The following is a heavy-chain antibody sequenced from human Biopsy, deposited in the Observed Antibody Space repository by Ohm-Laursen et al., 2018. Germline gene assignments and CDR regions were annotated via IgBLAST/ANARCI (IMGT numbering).Heavy chain of an antibody. V-gene: IGHV4-59*08. CDR2: VYYSGST. CDR3: GRREVVITHDAFDT. Sequence: SETLSLTWTVSGGSISSYYWTWIRQPPGKGLEWIGDVYYSGSTNRNPSPKSRVTILVDTSKNQFSLKLNSVTAADTAVYYCGRREVVITHDAFDTWGQGTMVTVSS. J-gene: IGHJ3*02. D-gene: IGHD3-22*01. CDR1: GGSISSYY.